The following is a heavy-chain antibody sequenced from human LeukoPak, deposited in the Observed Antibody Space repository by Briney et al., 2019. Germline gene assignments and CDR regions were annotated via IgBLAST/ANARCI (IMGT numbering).Heavy chain of an antibody. V-gene: IGHV4-59*08. Sequence: SETLSLTCTVSGGSITSNYWSWIRQPPGKGLEWIGYGYYSGTYNYSPPLKSRVTISVDTSKNQFSLKLSSVTAADTAVYYCARRHYGGNSDWFDPWGQGTLVTVSS. CDR3: ARRHYGGNSDWFDP. D-gene: IGHD4-23*01. CDR1: GGSITSNY. CDR2: GYYSGTY. J-gene: IGHJ5*02.